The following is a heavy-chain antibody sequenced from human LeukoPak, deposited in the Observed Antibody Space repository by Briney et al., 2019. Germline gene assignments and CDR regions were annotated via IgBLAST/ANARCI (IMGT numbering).Heavy chain of an antibody. Sequence: SETLSLTCTVSGGSISSSSYYWGWIRQPPGKGLEWIGNIYYSGSTYYNPSLKSRVTISVDTSKNQFSLKLSSVTAADTAVYYCARGFGRVIVGARRRADDAFDIWGQGTMVTVSS. V-gene: IGHV4-39*07. CDR1: GGSISSSSYY. CDR3: ARGFGRVIVGARRRADDAFDI. J-gene: IGHJ3*02. D-gene: IGHD1-26*01. CDR2: IYYSGST.